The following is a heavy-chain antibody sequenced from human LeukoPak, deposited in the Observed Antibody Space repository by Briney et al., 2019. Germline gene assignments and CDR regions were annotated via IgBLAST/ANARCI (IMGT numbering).Heavy chain of an antibody. V-gene: IGHV4-59*08. CDR2: ISDSGST. CDR3: ARQREPGGYSSS. J-gene: IGHJ4*02. CDR1: GGSISSYY. D-gene: IGHD6-13*01. Sequence: SETLSLTCAVSGGSISSYYWSWIRQPPGKGLEWIGHISDSGSTNYNPSLKSRVTISVDKSKNQFSLKLGSVTAADTAVYYCARQREPGGYSSSWGQGTLVTVSS.